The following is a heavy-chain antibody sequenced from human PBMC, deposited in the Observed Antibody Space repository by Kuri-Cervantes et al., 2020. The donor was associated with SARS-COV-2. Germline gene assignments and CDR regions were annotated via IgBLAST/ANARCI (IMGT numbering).Heavy chain of an antibody. D-gene: IGHD2-15*01. Sequence: SETLSLTCTVSGGSISSYYWSWIRQPPGKGLEWIGYIYYSGSTNYNPSLKSRVTISVDTSKNQFSLKLSSVTAADTAVCYCARGDCSGGSCYGMDVWGQGTTVTVSS. CDR2: IYYSGST. V-gene: IGHV4-59*01. CDR1: GGSISSYY. CDR3: ARGDCSGGSCYGMDV. J-gene: IGHJ6*02.